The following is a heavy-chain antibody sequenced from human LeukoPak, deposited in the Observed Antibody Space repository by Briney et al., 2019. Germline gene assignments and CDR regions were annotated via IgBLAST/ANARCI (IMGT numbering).Heavy chain of an antibody. V-gene: IGHV3-30-3*01. J-gene: IGHJ4*02. D-gene: IGHD6-19*01. Sequence: GGSLGLSCAASGFTFSSYAMHWVRQAPGKGLEWVAVISYDGSNKYYADSVKGRFTISRDNAKNSLYLQMNSLRAEDTAVYYCANTVAGAYFDYWGQGTLVTVSS. CDR3: ANTVAGAYFDY. CDR2: ISYDGSNK. CDR1: GFTFSSYA.